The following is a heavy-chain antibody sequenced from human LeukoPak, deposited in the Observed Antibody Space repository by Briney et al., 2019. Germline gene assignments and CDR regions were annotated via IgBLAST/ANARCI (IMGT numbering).Heavy chain of an antibody. CDR3: AKEVSWRVAGTMGLDY. D-gene: IGHD6-19*01. CDR1: GFTFSSYA. V-gene: IGHV3-23*01. CDR2: ITTRSGST. J-gene: IGHJ4*02. Sequence: GGSLRLSCAASGFTFSSYAMSWVRQAPGKRLEWVSTITTRSGSTYYADSVKGRFTISRGSSKNTLYLQMNSLRAEDTAVYYCAKEVSWRVAGTMGLDYWGQGTLVTVSS.